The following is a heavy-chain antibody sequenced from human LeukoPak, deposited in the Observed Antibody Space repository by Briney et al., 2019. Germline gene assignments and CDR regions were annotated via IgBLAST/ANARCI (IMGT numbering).Heavy chain of an antibody. J-gene: IGHJ6*03. D-gene: IGHD2-15*01. Sequence: PGGSLRLFCTASGFIFSSYCMHWVRQAPGKGLEGVANIKQDGSEKYYVDSVKGRFTISRDNAKNSLYLQMNSLRAEDTAVYYCARRVAATYYYYYMDVWGKGTTVTVSS. CDR3: ARRVAATYYYYYMDV. V-gene: IGHV3-7*01. CDR2: IKQDGSEK. CDR1: GFIFSSYC.